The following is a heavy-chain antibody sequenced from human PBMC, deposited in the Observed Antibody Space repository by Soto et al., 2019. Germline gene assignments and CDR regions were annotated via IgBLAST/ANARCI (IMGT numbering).Heavy chain of an antibody. V-gene: IGHV3-23*01. CDR3: AKDATGSGWLSDY. Sequence: GGSLRLSCAASGFTFRIYAMSWVRQAPGKGLEWVSTITGNGGTSYADFVRGRFTISRDNSKNTLYLQMNSLRAEDTAVYYCAKDATGSGWLSDYWGQGPMVPV. CDR2: ITGNGGT. CDR1: GFTFRIYA. J-gene: IGHJ4*02. D-gene: IGHD3-22*01.